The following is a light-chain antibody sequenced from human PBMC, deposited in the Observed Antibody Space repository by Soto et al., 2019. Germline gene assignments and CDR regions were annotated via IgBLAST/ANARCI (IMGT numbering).Light chain of an antibody. J-gene: IGLJ2*01. CDR1: SSDIGGHNY. V-gene: IGLV2-14*01. CDR2: EVT. Sequence: QSVLNQPASVSGSPGHSIPVSCTGTSSDIGGHNYVSWSQQHPGKVPKLIIYEVTNRPSGVSNRFSGSKSGNTASLTVSGLQAEDEADYYCSSYTTTSTVVFGGGTKLTVL. CDR3: SSYTTTSTVV.